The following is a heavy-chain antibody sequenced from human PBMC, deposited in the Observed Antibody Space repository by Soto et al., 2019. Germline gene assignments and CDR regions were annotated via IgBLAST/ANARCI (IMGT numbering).Heavy chain of an antibody. D-gene: IGHD3-16*01. CDR1: GYSISSSNR. J-gene: IGHJ4*02. V-gene: IGHV4-28*01. CDR2: IYYSGST. CDR3: ARSRDYIWGSYVDY. Sequence: PSDTLSLTCAVSGYSISSSNRWGWIRQPPGKGLEWIGYIYYSGSTYYNPSLKSRVTMSVDTSKNQFSLKLSSVTAVDTAVYYCARSRDYIWGSYVDYWGQGTLVTVSS.